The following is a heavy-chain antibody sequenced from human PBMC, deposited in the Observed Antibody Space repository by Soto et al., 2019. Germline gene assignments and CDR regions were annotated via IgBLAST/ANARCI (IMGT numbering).Heavy chain of an antibody. CDR3: AREGTTGVDY. J-gene: IGHJ4*02. V-gene: IGHV3-30-3*01. CDR1: GFTFSSYA. Sequence: PGGSLRLSCAASGFTFSSYAMHWVRQAPGKGLEWVAVISYDGSNKYYADSVKGRFTISRDNSKNTLYLQMNSLRAEDTAVYYCAREGTTGVDYWGQGTLVTVSS. CDR2: ISYDGSNK. D-gene: IGHD4-17*01.